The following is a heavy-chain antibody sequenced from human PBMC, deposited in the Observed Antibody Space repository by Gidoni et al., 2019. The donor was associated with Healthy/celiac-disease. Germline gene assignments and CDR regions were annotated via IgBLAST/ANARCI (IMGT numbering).Heavy chain of an antibody. Sequence: EVQLVESGGGLVQPGGSLRLSCAASGFTFSSNYLSWVRQAPGKGLEWVSVMYSGGSTYYADSVKVRFTISRDNSKNTLYLQMNSLRAEDTAVYYCARDLIIAARPEGMDVWGQGTTVTVSS. V-gene: IGHV3-66*02. D-gene: IGHD6-6*01. CDR1: GFTFSSNY. CDR2: MYSGGST. CDR3: ARDLIIAARPEGMDV. J-gene: IGHJ6*02.